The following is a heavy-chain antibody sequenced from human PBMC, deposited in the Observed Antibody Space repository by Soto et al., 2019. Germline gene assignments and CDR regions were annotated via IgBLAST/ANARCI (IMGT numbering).Heavy chain of an antibody. Sequence: PSQTLSLTCAISGDSVSSNSVAWNWIRQSPSRGLEWLGRTYYRSKWFIDYAVSVKSRMTINPDTSKNQFSLQLNSVTPEDTAVYYCARDNPLAVRGKGGLLDYSGQGSLVIGSS. CDR2: TYYRSKWFI. CDR3: ARDNPLAVRGKGGLLDY. J-gene: IGHJ4*02. CDR1: GDSVSSNSVA. D-gene: IGHD6-19*01. V-gene: IGHV6-1*01.